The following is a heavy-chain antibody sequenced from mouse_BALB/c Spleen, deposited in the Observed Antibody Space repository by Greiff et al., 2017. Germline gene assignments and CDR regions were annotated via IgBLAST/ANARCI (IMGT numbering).Heavy chain of an antibody. V-gene: IGHV1-9*01. CDR1: GYTFSSYW. CDR2: ILPGSGST. D-gene: IGHD2-12*01. J-gene: IGHJ3*01. Sequence: QVQLQQSGAELARPGASVKISCKATGYTFSSYWIEWVKQRPGHGLEWIGEILPGSGSTNYNEKFKGKATFTADTSCNTAYMQLSSLTSEDSAVYYTTSRGFAYWGQGTLVTVSA. CDR3: TSRGFAY.